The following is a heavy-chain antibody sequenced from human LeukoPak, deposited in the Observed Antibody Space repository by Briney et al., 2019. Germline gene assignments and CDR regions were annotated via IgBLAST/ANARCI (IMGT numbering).Heavy chain of an antibody. CDR1: GYTFTSYH. CDR3: ARDLADYNWNDSKGNYYYYYMDV. V-gene: IGHV1-69*06. Sequence: SVKVSCKASGYTFTSYHMHWVRQAPGQGLEWMGGIIPIFGTANYAQKFQGRVTITADKSTSTAYMELSSLRSEDTAVYYCARDLADYNWNDSKGNYYYYYMDVWGKGTTVTVPS. D-gene: IGHD1-20*01. J-gene: IGHJ6*03. CDR2: IIPIFGTA.